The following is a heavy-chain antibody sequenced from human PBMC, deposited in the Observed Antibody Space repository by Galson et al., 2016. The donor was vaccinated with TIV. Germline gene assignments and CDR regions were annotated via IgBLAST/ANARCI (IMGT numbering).Heavy chain of an antibody. J-gene: IGHJ6*02. D-gene: IGHD5-18*01. Sequence: SVKVSCKASGGTFSTYVFSWLRQAPGQGLEWMGVINPIFGTANYAQTFQGRLPITADESTSSAYMELSSLRSEDTAVYYCATARNTALDTYSYYYGMDVWGQGTTVTVSS. V-gene: IGHV1-69*13. CDR3: ATARNTALDTYSYYYGMDV. CDR1: GGTFSTYV. CDR2: INPIFGTA.